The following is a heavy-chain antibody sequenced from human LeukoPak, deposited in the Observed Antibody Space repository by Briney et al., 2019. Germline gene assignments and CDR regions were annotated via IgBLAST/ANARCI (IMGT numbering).Heavy chain of an antibody. J-gene: IGHJ4*02. CDR2: ISFDGSNT. D-gene: IGHD6-19*01. CDR3: AKDQYSSGWSGVLDY. V-gene: IGHV3-30*18. Sequence: GRSLRLSCAASGFTFSNYGMNWVRQAPGKGLEWVALISFDGSNTYYADSVKDRFTISRDNSKNTLYLQMNSLRAEDTAVYYCAKDQYSSGWSGVLDYWGQGTLVTVSS. CDR1: GFTFSNYG.